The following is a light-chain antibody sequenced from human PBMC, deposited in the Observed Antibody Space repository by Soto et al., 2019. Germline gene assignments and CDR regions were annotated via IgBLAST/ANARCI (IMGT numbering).Light chain of an antibody. J-gene: IGKJ5*01. CDR1: QSISSY. Sequence: DIQMTQSPSSLSASVGDRVTITCRASQSISSYLNWYQQKPGKAPKLLICDASNLEPGVPSRFSGSGSGTDFTFTISSLQAEDIATYFCQQYDSVFTFGQGTRLEL. V-gene: IGKV1-33*01. CDR3: QQYDSVFT. CDR2: DAS.